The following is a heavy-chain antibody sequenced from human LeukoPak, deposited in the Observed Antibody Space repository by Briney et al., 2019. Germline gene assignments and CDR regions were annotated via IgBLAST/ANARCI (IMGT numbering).Heavy chain of an antibody. CDR1: GFTFSSYG. V-gene: IGHV3-30*02. D-gene: IGHD2-15*01. CDR3: ATFPIECTGASCLNS. Sequence: GGSLRLSCAASGFTFSSYGMHWVRQAPGKGLEWVAFIRYDGSNKYYADSVKGRFTISRDNSKNTLYLQMNSLRAEDTAVYYCATFPIECTGASCLNSWGQGTLATVSS. J-gene: IGHJ4*02. CDR2: IRYDGSNK.